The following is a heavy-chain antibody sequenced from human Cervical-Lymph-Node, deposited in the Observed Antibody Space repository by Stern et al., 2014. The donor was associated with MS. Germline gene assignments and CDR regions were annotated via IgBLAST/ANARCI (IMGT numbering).Heavy chain of an antibody. D-gene: IGHD6-13*01. CDR1: GFSLSHPRMG. CDR2: IFSNDEQ. V-gene: IGHV2-26*01. J-gene: IGHJ3*01. CDR3: ARMMQHLDGDAFDV. Sequence: QVTLRESGPVLVKPTETLTLTCTVSGFSLSHPRMGVSWIRQPPGKALEWLAHIFSNDEQSYSTSLKDRLAISKDTSKSQVVLTMTNMDPVDTGTYYCARMMQHLDGDAFDVWGQGTMVTVSS.